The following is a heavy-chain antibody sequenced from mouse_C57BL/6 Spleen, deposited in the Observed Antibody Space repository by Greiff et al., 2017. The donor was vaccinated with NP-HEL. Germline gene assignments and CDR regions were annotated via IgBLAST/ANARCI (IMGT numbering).Heavy chain of an antibody. V-gene: IGHV3-6*01. CDR3: ASGTLDV. D-gene: IGHD1-1*02. J-gene: IGHJ1*03. CDR2: ISYDGNN. Sequence: EVKLMESGPGLVKPSQSLSLTCSVTGYSITSGYYWNWIRQFPGNKLEWMGYISYDGNNNYNPYLKNRISITRDPSKNQFFLKLHSVTTEDTATYYCASGTLDVWGTGTTVTVSS. CDR1: GYSITSGYY.